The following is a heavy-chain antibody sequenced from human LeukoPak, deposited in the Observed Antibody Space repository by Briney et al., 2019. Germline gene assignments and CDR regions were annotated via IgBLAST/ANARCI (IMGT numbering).Heavy chain of an antibody. Sequence: GGSLRLSCAASGFTFSSYAMTWVRQAPGKGPEWVAGINWNSGSIGYADSVKGRFTISRDNAKNYLYLHLNSLRAEDTALYYCAKDKEDSRGYYYVFDFWGQGTLVTVSS. D-gene: IGHD3-22*01. CDR3: AKDKEDSRGYYYVFDF. CDR2: INWNSGSI. J-gene: IGHJ4*02. V-gene: IGHV3-9*01. CDR1: GFTFSSYA.